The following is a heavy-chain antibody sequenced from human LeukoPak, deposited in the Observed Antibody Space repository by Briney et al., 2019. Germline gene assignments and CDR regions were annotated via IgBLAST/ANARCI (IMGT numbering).Heavy chain of an antibody. CDR3: ARLRYYGMDV. J-gene: IGHJ6*02. Sequence: GGSLRLSCAASGFTFSGYDMSWVRQAPGKGLEWVSYTSSSSSTIYYADSVKSRFTISRDNAKNSLYLQMNSLRAVDTAVYYCARLRYYGMDVWGQGTTVTVSS. CDR2: TSSSSSTI. CDR1: GFTFSGYD. V-gene: IGHV3-48*04.